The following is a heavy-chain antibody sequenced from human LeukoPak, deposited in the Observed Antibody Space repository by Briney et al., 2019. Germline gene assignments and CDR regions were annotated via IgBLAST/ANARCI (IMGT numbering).Heavy chain of an antibody. CDR1: GGTFSSYA. CDR2: IIPIFGTA. CDR3: ARIYSSGWYPYYYYGMDV. V-gene: IGHV1-69*13. Sequence: SVKVSCTASGGTFSSYAISWVRQAPGQGLEWMGGIIPIFGTANYAQKFQGRVTITADESTSTAYMELSSLRSDDTAVYYCARIYSSGWYPYYYYGMDVWGQGTTVTVSS. J-gene: IGHJ6*02. D-gene: IGHD6-19*01.